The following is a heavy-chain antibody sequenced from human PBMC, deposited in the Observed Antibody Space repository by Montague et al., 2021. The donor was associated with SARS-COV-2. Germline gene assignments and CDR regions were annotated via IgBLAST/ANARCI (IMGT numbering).Heavy chain of an antibody. CDR3: TQERGPGRTTWHYFDY. CDR2: TYYRSKWYN. Sequence: CAISGDSVSSNIAAWNWIRQSPSTGLEWLGRTYYRSKWYNDYAVSVRRRITISPDTSKNQFSLQLNSVTPEDTAVYYCTQERGPGRTTWHYFDYWGQGTLVTVSS. CDR1: GDSVSSNIAA. J-gene: IGHJ4*02. D-gene: IGHD1-14*01. V-gene: IGHV6-1*01.